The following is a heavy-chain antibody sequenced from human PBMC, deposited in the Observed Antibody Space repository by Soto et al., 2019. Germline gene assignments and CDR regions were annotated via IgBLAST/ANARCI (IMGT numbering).Heavy chain of an antibody. V-gene: IGHV3-23*01. D-gene: IGHD3-3*01. J-gene: IGHJ3*01. CDR1: GFTFNSYA. CDR2: VSGSAAGT. Sequence: EVKLLESGGGLARPGGSLRLSGVGSGFTFNSYAISWVRQAPGERLQWMSAVSGSAAGTAYAHSVRGPFTMSRDNAKKTVHLQMDSLRVEDTAVYFCAKDTVVGYCFWSGYYSDGLDVWGPGTLVNVS. CDR3: AKDTVVGYCFWSGYYSDGLDV.